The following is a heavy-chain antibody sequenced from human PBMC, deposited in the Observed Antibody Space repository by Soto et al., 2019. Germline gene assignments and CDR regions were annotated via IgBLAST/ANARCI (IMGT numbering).Heavy chain of an antibody. CDR1: GFTFDDYA. Sequence: GGSLRLSCAASGFTFDDYAMHWVRQAPGKGLEWVSGISWNSGSIGYADSVKGRFTISRDNAKNSLYLQMNSLRAEDTALYYCAKDKLLVGAFDIWGQGTMVTVSS. CDR2: ISWNSGSI. J-gene: IGHJ3*02. CDR3: AKDKLLVGAFDI. V-gene: IGHV3-9*01.